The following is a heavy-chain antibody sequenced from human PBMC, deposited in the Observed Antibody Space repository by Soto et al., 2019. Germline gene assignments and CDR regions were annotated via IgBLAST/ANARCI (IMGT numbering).Heavy chain of an antibody. Sequence: PGESMSLSCTASGFTISSYGMHWVRQAHGKGLEWVAVISYDGSNKYYADSVKGRFTISRDNSKNTLYLQMNSLRAEDTAVYYCAKDLELGYSYGYCDYWGQGTLVTVSA. D-gene: IGHD5-18*01. CDR1: GFTISSYG. V-gene: IGHV3-30*18. J-gene: IGHJ4*02. CDR2: ISYDGSNK. CDR3: AKDLELGYSYGYCDY.